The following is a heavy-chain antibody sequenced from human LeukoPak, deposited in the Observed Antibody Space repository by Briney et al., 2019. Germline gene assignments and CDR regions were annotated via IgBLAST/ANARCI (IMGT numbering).Heavy chain of an antibody. V-gene: IGHV4-4*07. CDR1: GGSISSYY. D-gene: IGHD5-18*01. CDR2: IYTSGST. Sequence: SETLSLTCTVSGGSISSYYWSWIRQPAGKGLEWIGRIYTSGSTNYTPSLKSRVTMSVDTSKNQFSLKLSSVTAADTAVYYCARYSYGNPLHYYYYMDVWGKGTTVTVSS. J-gene: IGHJ6*03. CDR3: ARYSYGNPLHYYYYMDV.